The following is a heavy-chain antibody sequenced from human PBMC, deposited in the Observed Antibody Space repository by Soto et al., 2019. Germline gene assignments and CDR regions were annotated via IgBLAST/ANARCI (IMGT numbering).Heavy chain of an antibody. Sequence: ASVKVSCKASGYTFTSYDINWVRQTAGQGLEWMGCMNCKSTNTAYAQKFQGRVTMTTDTSTSTAYMELRSLRSDDTAVYYCARGAWLDPWGQGTLVTVSS. CDR1: GYTFTSYD. CDR3: ARGAWLDP. V-gene: IGHV1-8*01. CDR2: MNCKSTNT. J-gene: IGHJ5*02.